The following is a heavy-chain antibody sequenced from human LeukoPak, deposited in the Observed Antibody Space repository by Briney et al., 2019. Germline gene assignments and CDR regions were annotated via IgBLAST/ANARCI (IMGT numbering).Heavy chain of an antibody. Sequence: SETLSLTCTVSGGSISSYYWSWIRQPPGKGLEWIGYIYTSGSTNYNPSLKSRVTISVDTSKNQFSLKLSSVTAADTAVYYCARQSYALDWAYFVYWGQGTLVTVSS. J-gene: IGHJ4*02. V-gene: IGHV4-4*09. CDR1: GGSISSYY. D-gene: IGHD2-21*01. CDR2: IYTSGST. CDR3: ARQSYALDWAYFVY.